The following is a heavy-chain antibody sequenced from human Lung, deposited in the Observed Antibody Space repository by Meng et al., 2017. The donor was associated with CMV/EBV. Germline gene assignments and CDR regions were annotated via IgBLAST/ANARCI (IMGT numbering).Heavy chain of an antibody. CDR1: GFTFSSYA. V-gene: IGHV3-30-3*01. CDR2: ISYDGSNK. Sequence: GPLVGSGGGVVRPGRSLRLSCAASGFTFSSYAMHWVRQAPGKGLEWVAVISYDGSNKYYADSVKGRFTISRDNSKNTLYLQMNSLRAEDTAVYYCARGQWHSLDYWGQGTLVTVSS. D-gene: IGHD6-19*01. J-gene: IGHJ4*02. CDR3: ARGQWHSLDY.